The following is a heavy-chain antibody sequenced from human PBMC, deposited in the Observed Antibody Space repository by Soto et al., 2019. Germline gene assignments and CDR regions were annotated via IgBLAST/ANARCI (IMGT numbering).Heavy chain of an antibody. Sequence: PGESLKISCKGSGYSFTSYWIGWVRQMPGKGLEWMGIIYPGDSDSRYSTSFQGQVTMSVDKSISTAYLQWSSLKASDTAMYYCARRGRWLQRHFDYWGQGTLVTVS. CDR3: ARRGRWLQRHFDY. V-gene: IGHV5-51*01. J-gene: IGHJ4*02. CDR1: GYSFTSYW. D-gene: IGHD5-18*01. CDR2: IYPGDSDS.